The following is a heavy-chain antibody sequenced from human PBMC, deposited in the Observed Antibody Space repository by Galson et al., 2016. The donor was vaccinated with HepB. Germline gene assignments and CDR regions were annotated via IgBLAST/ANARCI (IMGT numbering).Heavy chain of an antibody. CDR1: GFTFSSFG. V-gene: IGHV3-48*01. Sequence: SLRLSCAASGFTFSSFGMNWVRQAPGKGLEWISYISPSGDPTYYADSVKGRFTISRDNAKKSLYLQLNTLRADDTAVYYCARDDYGGNSAYWGQGTLVTVSS. J-gene: IGHJ4*02. CDR2: ISPSGDPT. D-gene: IGHD4-23*01. CDR3: ARDDYGGNSAY.